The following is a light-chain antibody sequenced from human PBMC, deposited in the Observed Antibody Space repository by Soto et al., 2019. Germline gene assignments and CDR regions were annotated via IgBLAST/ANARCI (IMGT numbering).Light chain of an antibody. CDR1: QSVSSSY. CDR2: GAS. V-gene: IGKV3-20*01. J-gene: IGKJ4*01. CDR3: QQDGSSPLT. Sequence: EIVLTQSPGTLSLSPGERATLSCRASQSVSSSYLAWYQQKPGQAPRLLIYGASSRATGIPDRFSGSGSGTDFTRTISRLEPEDFAVYYCQQDGSSPLTFGGGPKVEIK.